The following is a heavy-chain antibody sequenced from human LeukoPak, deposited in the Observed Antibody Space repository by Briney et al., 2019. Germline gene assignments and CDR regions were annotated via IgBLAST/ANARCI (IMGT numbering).Heavy chain of an antibody. V-gene: IGHV1-8*01. CDR2: MNPNSGNT. J-gene: IGHJ4*02. CDR1: GYTFTSYD. Sequence: GASVKVSCKASGYTFTSYDINWVRQATGQGLEWTGWMNPNSGNTGYAQKFQGRVTMTRNTSISTAYMELSSLRSEDTAVYYCARGISLDGSGSYYSDVGQYWGQGTLVTVSS. D-gene: IGHD3-10*01. CDR3: ARGISLDGSGSYYSDVGQY.